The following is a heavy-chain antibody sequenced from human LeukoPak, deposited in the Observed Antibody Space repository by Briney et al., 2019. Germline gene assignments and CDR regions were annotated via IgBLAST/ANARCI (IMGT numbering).Heavy chain of an antibody. V-gene: IGHV1-69*04. J-gene: IGHJ4*02. Sequence: GASVKVSCKASGGTFSSYAISWVRQAPGQGLEWMGRIIPILGMANYAQKFQGRVTITADKSTSTAYMELSSLRSEDTAVYYCARDVSAVSMVRGAHTTFDIWGQGTLVTVSS. CDR1: GGTFSSYA. D-gene: IGHD3-10*01. CDR3: ARDVSAVSMVRGAHTTFDI. CDR2: IIPILGMA.